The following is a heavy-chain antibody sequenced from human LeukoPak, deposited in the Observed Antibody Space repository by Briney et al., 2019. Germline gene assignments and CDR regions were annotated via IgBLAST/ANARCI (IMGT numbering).Heavy chain of an antibody. J-gene: IGHJ4*02. CDR2: TDYRGTN. CDR3: ARGVSWQWLVGPFDY. D-gene: IGHD6-19*01. CDR1: GGSISSGNHY. V-gene: IGHV4-39*01. Sequence: SETLSLTCNVSGGSISSGNHYWGWIRRPPGKGLEWIGRTDYRGTNYNNPSLKSRITISLDTSKSQFSLWLTSVSAADTATYYCARGVSWQWLVGPFDYWGQGILVTVSS.